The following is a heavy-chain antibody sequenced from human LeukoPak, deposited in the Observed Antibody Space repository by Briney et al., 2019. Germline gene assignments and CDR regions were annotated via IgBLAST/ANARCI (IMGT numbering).Heavy chain of an antibody. J-gene: IGHJ5*02. V-gene: IGHV1-2*02. CDR2: INPNSSGT. Sequence: ASVKVSCKASGYTFTSYGISWVRQAPGQGLEWMGWINPNSSGTNYAQKFQGRVTMTRDTSISTAYMELSRLRSDDTAVYYCARDSSGYYLNWFDPWGQGTLVTVSS. D-gene: IGHD3-22*01. CDR1: GYTFTSYG. CDR3: ARDSSGYYLNWFDP.